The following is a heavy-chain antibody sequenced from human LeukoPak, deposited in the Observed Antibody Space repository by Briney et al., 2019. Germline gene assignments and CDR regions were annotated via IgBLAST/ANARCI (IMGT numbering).Heavy chain of an antibody. J-gene: IGHJ5*02. CDR2: INPNSGGT. CDR1: GYTLTAYY. V-gene: IGHV1-2*06. Sequence: ASVKVSCKASGYTLTAYYIYWVRQAPGQGLEWMGRINPNSGGTDYAQNFQGRVTMTRDTSISTAYMELSRLRPDDTAVYYCARGYCSGGTCYLVENWLDPWGQGTLVTVSS. CDR3: ARGYCSGGTCYLVENWLDP. D-gene: IGHD2-15*01.